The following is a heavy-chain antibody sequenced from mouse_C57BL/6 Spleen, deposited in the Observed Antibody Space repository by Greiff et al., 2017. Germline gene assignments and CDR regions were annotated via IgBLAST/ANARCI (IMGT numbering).Heavy chain of an antibody. CDR3: ARDGRAIYYDCDWFAY. CDR2: ISDGGSYT. J-gene: IGHJ3*01. D-gene: IGHD2-4*01. CDR1: GFTFSSYA. Sequence: EVHLVESGGGLVKPGGSLKLSCAASGFTFSSYAMSWVRQTPEKRLEWVATISDGGSYTYYPDNVKGRFTISRDNAKNNLYLQMSHLKSEDTAMYYCARDGRAIYYDCDWFAYWGQGTLVTVSA. V-gene: IGHV5-4*01.